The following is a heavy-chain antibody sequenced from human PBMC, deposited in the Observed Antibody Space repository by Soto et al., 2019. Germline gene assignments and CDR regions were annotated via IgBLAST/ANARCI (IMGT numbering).Heavy chain of an antibody. J-gene: IGHJ4*02. CDR1: GFTVSSNY. Sequence: EVQLVESGGGLVQPGGSLRLSCAASGFTVSSNYMSWVRQAPGKGLEWVSVIYSGGSTYYADSVKGRFTISRDNSRNTLYLQMNSLRAEDTAVYYCARDPGRSYGPDWGQGTLVTVSS. CDR2: IYSGGST. D-gene: IGHD1-26*01. CDR3: ARDPGRSYGPD. V-gene: IGHV3-66*01.